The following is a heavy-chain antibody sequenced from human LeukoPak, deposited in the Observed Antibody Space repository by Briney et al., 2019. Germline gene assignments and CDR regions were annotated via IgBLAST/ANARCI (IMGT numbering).Heavy chain of an antibody. CDR1: GFTFSSYW. J-gene: IGHJ1*01. Sequence: GGSLRLSCAASGFTFSSYWMSWVRQAPGKGLEWVANIKQDGSEKYYVDSVKGRFTISGDNAKNSLYLQMNSLRAEDTAVYYCARMGCSSTSCPSAEYFQHWGQGTLVTVSS. CDR2: IKQDGSEK. D-gene: IGHD2-2*01. V-gene: IGHV3-7*01. CDR3: ARMGCSSTSCPSAEYFQH.